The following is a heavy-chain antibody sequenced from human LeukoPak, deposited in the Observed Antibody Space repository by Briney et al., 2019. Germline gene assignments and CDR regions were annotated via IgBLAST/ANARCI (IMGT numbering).Heavy chain of an antibody. V-gene: IGHV4-34*01. Sequence: SETLSLTCAVYGGSFSGYYWSWIRQPPGKGLEWIGEINHSGSTNYNPSLKSRVIISVDTSKNQFSLKLSSVTAADTAVYYCARIHPTTVTTSVWFDPWGQGTLVTVSS. D-gene: IGHD4-17*01. CDR1: GGSFSGYY. J-gene: IGHJ5*02. CDR3: ARIHPTTVTTSVWFDP. CDR2: INHSGST.